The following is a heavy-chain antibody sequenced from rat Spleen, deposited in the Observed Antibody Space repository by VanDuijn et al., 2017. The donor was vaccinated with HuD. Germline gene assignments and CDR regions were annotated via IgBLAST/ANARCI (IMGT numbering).Heavy chain of an antibody. V-gene: IGHV5S13*01. J-gene: IGHJ3*01. Sequence: EVQLVESGGGLVQPGRSLKLSCEASGFTFSDYDMAWVRPTPTRGLEWIASISTGGDITYYRDSVKGRFTISRDDAKNTQFLQMASLRSEDTATYYCTRHGGLRNWFAYWGQGTLVTVAS. D-gene: IGHD1-11*01. CDR3: TRHGGLRNWFAY. CDR2: ISTGGDIT. CDR1: GFTFSDYD.